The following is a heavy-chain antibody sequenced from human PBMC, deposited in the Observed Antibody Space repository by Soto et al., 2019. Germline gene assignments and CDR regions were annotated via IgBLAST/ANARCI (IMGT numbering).Heavy chain of an antibody. V-gene: IGHV3-30*18. CDR2: ISYDGSNK. CDR3: AKDRRIAATYYYGMDV. D-gene: IGHD6-6*01. J-gene: IGHJ6*02. Sequence: QVQLVESGGGVVQPGRSLRLSCAASGFTFSSYGMHWVRQAPGKGLEWVAVISYDGSNKYYADSVKGRFTISRDNSKNTLYQQMNSLRAEDTAVYYCAKDRRIAATYYYGMDVWGQGTTVTVSS. CDR1: GFTFSSYG.